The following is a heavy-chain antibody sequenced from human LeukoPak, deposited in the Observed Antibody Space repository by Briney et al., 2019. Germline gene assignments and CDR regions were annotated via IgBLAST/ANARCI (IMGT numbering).Heavy chain of an antibody. J-gene: IGHJ4*02. CDR2: IHQSGST. CDR1: GGSLSGSS. CDR3: ARLLNYDILTGYNIEDY. V-gene: IGHV4-34*01. Sequence: SETLSLTCAVSGGSLSGSSWDWIRQTPGKGLEWIGEIHQSGSTTYNPSLKSRVTVSADTSKNQFSLKLNSVTAADTAVYYCARLLNYDILTGYNIEDYWGQGTLVTVSS. D-gene: IGHD3-9*01.